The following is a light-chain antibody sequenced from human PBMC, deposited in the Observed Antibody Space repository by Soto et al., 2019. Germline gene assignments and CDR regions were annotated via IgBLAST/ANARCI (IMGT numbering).Light chain of an antibody. V-gene: IGKV1-12*01. Sequence: DIQMTQSPSSVSASVGDRVTITCRASQGISNWSAWYQQKPGTDPKLLIYSASSLQSGVPSRFSGSGSATDFTLTISCLQPEDFATYYCQQANTFALTFGGGTKVEIK. CDR3: QQANTFALT. CDR1: QGISNW. J-gene: IGKJ4*01. CDR2: SAS.